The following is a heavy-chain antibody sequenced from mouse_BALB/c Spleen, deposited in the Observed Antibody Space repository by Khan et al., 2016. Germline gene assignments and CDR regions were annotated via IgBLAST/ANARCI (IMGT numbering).Heavy chain of an antibody. CDR2: ISYSGST. CDR1: GYSITSDYA. D-gene: IGHD1-1*01. J-gene: IGHJ4*01. CDR3: ARSDYGDKDAMDY. V-gene: IGHV3-2*02. Sequence: EVQLQESGPGLVKPSQSLSLTCTVTGYSITSDYAWNWIRQFPGNRLEWMGYISYSGSTSYNPSLKNRISITRDTSKNQFFLQLNSVTSEDTATYYCARSDYGDKDAMDYWGQGTSVTVSS.